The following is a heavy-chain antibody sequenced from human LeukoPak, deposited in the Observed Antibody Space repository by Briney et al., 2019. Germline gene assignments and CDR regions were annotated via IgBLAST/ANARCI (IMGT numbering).Heavy chain of an antibody. D-gene: IGHD2-21*02. CDR3: ARGGGDPYYMDV. CDR1: GGSFSGFY. Sequence: SETLSLTCAVYGGSFSGFYWSWIRQPPGKGLEWIGEINHRGSTNYNPSLKSRVTISVDTSKNQFPLKLSSVTAADTAVYYCARGGGDPYYMDVWDNGTTVTVSS. V-gene: IGHV4-34*01. J-gene: IGHJ6*03. CDR2: INHRGST.